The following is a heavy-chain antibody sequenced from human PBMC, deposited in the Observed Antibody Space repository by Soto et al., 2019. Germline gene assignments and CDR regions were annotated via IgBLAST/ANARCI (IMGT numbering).Heavy chain of an antibody. CDR2: VFHTVTT. V-gene: IGHV4-4*02. CDR3: ARSAGWYAVHS. D-gene: IGHD6-19*01. Sequence: QVQLQESGPGLVKPSGTLSLTCAVSGDSVSSPYYWCWVRQPPGKGLEWIGEVFHTVTTSYNPSLRSRVTISMDKSNNQFSLDLRSVTAADTAVYYCARSAGWYAVHSWGPGTLVIVSS. J-gene: IGHJ4*02. CDR1: GDSVSSPYY.